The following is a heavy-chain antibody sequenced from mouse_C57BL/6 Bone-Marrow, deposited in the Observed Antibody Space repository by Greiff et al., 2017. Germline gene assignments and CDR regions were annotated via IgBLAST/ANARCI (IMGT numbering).Heavy chain of an antibody. CDR2: IHPTSGST. CDR1: GYTFTSYW. Sequence: QVQLQQPGAELVKPGASVKLSCKASGYTFTSYWMHWVKQRPGQGLEWIGMIHPTSGSTNYNEKFKSKATLTVDKSSSTAYMQLSSLTSEDTAVYYCAREDDGYAFAYWGQGTLVTVSA. CDR3: AREDDGYAFAY. V-gene: IGHV1-64*01. D-gene: IGHD2-3*01. J-gene: IGHJ3*01.